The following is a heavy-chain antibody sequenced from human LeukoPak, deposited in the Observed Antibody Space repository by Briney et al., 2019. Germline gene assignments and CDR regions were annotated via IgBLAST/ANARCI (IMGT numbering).Heavy chain of an antibody. CDR2: IYYSGST. D-gene: IGHD2-15*01. CDR3: ASGPDCSGGSCYYYGMDV. CDR1: GGSVSSGSYY. V-gene: IGHV4-61*01. J-gene: IGHJ6*04. Sequence: SETLSLTCTVSGGSVSSGSYYWSWIRQPPGKGLERIGYIYYSGSTNYNLSLKSRVTISVDTSKNQFSLKLSSVTAADTAVYYCASGPDCSGGSCYYYGMDVWGKGTTVTVSS.